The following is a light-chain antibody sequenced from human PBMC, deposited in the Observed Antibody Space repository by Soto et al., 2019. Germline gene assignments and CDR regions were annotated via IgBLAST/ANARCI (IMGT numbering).Light chain of an antibody. Sequence: QSVLTQPPSASGSPGQSVTISCTGTSSDVGRYNYVSWYQQHPGKAPKLMIYEVSKRPSGVPDRFSGSKSGNTASLPVSGLQAEDEADYYCSSYAGSNNFVVFGGGTKLTVL. J-gene: IGLJ2*01. CDR1: SSDVGRYNY. CDR2: EVS. CDR3: SSYAGSNNFVV. V-gene: IGLV2-8*01.